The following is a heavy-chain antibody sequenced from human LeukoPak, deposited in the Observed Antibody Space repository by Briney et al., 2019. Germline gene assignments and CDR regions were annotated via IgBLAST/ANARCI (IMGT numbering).Heavy chain of an antibody. CDR1: GFTFSSYC. CDR3: AKYGRLTTIYIDY. Sequence: PGRSLRLSCVASGFTFSSYCMHWVRQAPGKGLEWVALISYEGSIQYYADSVKVRFTISRDNSKNTVYLQMNSLRPNDTAIYDCAKYGRLTTIYIDYWGQGTLVSVSS. D-gene: IGHD4-17*01. V-gene: IGHV3-30*18. J-gene: IGHJ4*02. CDR2: ISYEGSIQ.